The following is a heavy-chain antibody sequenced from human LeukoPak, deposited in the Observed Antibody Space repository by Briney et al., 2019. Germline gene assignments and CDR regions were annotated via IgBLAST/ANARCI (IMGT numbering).Heavy chain of an antibody. Sequence: QPGGSLKLSCVASGFTFSDSAIHWVRQSPGKGLEWIGHMDKETNLYATALAASVKGRFTVSRDDSKNTAYLHMNSLKTEDTALYYCTRDSGTYIWFDPWGQGTLVTVSS. CDR1: GFTFSDSA. V-gene: IGHV3-73*01. J-gene: IGHJ5*02. CDR3: TRDSGTYIWFDP. D-gene: IGHD1-26*01. CDR2: MDKETNLYAT.